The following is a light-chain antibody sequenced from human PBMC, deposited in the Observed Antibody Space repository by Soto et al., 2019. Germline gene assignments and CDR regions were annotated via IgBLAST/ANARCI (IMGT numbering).Light chain of an antibody. Sequence: EIVFTQSPGTLSLSPGEGAAFSCRASQSVSSSYLAWYQQKPGKAPRLRIYGASSRATGIPERFSGSGSGTDLTITISRMEHEDFAVYYCQQRSNWTRTFGQGTKVDI. J-gene: IGKJ1*01. V-gene: IGKV3D-20*02. CDR1: QSVSSSY. CDR2: GAS. CDR3: QQRSNWTRT.